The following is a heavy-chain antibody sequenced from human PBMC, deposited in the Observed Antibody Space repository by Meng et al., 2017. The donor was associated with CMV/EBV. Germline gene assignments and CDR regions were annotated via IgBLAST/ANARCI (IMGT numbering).Heavy chain of an antibody. J-gene: IGHJ4*02. Sequence: GESLKISCAASGFTFSSYSMNWVRQAPGKGLEWVSSISSSSSYIYYEDSVKGRFTISRDNAKNSLYLQMNSLRAEDTAVYYCANFNWNGPDWGQGTLVTVSS. CDR1: GFTFSSYS. CDR3: ANFNWNGPD. D-gene: IGHD1-1*01. CDR2: ISSSSSYI. V-gene: IGHV3-21*01.